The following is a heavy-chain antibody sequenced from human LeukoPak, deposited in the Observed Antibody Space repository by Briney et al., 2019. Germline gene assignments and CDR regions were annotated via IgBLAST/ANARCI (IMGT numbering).Heavy chain of an antibody. CDR1: GYTFTGYY. CDR3: ATSAGDYRAGHYYYMGV. D-gene: IGHD4-11*01. Sequence: ASVKVSCKASGYTFTGYYFHWVRQAPGQGLEWMGWINPNTAGTNYAQKFLGGVTLTWDTSISTAYMELNRLTSDDTAVYYCATSAGDYRAGHYYYMGVWGKGTSVPVSS. J-gene: IGHJ6*03. V-gene: IGHV1-2*02. CDR2: INPNTAGT.